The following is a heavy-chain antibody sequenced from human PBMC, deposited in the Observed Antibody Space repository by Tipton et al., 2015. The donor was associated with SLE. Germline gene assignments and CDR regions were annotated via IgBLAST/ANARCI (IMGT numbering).Heavy chain of an antibody. Sequence: TLSLTCTVSGGSISRSDYYWGWIRQPPGKGLEWIGSIYYSGRTFYNPSLNSRVTISVDTSKNLLSLKVNSVTAADTAVYYCASKYFYDSDGLRYWGQGTQVTVSS. CDR3: ASKYFYDSDGLRY. J-gene: IGHJ4*02. CDR2: IYYSGRT. CDR1: GGSISRSDYY. V-gene: IGHV4-39*07. D-gene: IGHD3-22*01.